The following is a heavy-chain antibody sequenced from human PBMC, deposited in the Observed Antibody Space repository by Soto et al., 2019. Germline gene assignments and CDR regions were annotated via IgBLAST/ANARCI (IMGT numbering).Heavy chain of an antibody. J-gene: IGHJ5*02. D-gene: IGHD2-2*01. CDR2: INPNSGGT. Sequence: ASVKVSCKASGYTFTGYYMHWVRQAPGQGLEWMGWINPNSGGTNYAQKFQGRVTMTRDTSISTAYMELSRLRSDDTAVYYCARDHYYLGYCSSTSCSRGWFDPWG. V-gene: IGHV1-2*02. CDR1: GYTFTGYY. CDR3: ARDHYYLGYCSSTSCSRGWFDP.